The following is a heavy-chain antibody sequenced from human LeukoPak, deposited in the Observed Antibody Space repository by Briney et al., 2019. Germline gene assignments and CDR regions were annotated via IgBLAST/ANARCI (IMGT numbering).Heavy chain of an antibody. D-gene: IGHD3-22*01. CDR2: ISAYNGNT. Sequence: ASVKVSCKASGYTFTSYGISWVRQAPGQGLEWMGWISAYNGNTNYAQKLQGRVTMATDTSTSTAYMELRSLRSDDRAVYYCARGITYYYDSSGYYYYYYYMDVWGKGTTVTISS. J-gene: IGHJ6*03. CDR3: ARGITYYYDSSGYYYYYYYMDV. CDR1: GYTFTSYG. V-gene: IGHV1-18*01.